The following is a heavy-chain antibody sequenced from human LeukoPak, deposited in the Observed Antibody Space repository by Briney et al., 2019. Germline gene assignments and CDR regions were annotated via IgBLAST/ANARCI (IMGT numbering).Heavy chain of an antibody. V-gene: IGHV1-69*04. J-gene: IGHJ4*02. CDR3: ARAPELYSSSRSVFDY. CDR1: GGTFNSYA. Sequence: SVKVSCKASGGTFNSYAISWVRQAPGQELEWMGRIIPILGIANYAQKFQGRVTMTRDTSTSTVYMELSSLRSEDTAVYYCARAPELYSSSRSVFDYWGQGTLVTVSS. CDR2: IIPILGIA. D-gene: IGHD6-13*01.